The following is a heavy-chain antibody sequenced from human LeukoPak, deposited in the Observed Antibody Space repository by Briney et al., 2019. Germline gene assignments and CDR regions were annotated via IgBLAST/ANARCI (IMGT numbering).Heavy chain of an antibody. CDR3: ARETVTRGFEWDYYYGMDV. J-gene: IGHJ6*02. V-gene: IGHV1-69*13. CDR1: GGTFSSYA. CDR2: IIPIFGTA. D-gene: IGHD4-11*01. Sequence: ASVKVSCKASGGTFSSYAISWVRQAPGQGLEWMGGIIPIFGTANYAQKFQGRVTITADESTSTAYMELSSLRSEDTAVYYCARETVTRGFEWDYYYGMDVWGQGPRSPSP.